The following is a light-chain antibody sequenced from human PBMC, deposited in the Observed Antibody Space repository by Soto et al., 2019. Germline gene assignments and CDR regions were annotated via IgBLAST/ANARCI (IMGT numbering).Light chain of an antibody. Sequence: ETVLTQSPGTLSLSPGERVTLSCRASQSVCSRCLAWYQQKPGQSPRLLIYGASSRATSIPDRFSGSGSGTDFPLTISRLEPEDFAVYYCQHYGTTPWTFGQGTKVGIK. CDR1: QSVCSRC. V-gene: IGKV3-20*01. CDR2: GAS. J-gene: IGKJ1*01. CDR3: QHYGTTPWT.